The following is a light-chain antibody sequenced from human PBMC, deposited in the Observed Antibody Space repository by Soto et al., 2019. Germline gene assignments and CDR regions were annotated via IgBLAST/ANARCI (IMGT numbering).Light chain of an antibody. Sequence: EIVLTQSPGTLSLSPGERATLSCRASQSVSSYLAWYQPKPGQAPWLLIYGASNRATGIPDRFSGSGSGTDFTLTISRLEPEDFAVYYCQQYGSSITFGQGTRLEIK. CDR1: QSVSSY. J-gene: IGKJ5*01. V-gene: IGKV3-20*01. CDR2: GAS. CDR3: QQYGSSIT.